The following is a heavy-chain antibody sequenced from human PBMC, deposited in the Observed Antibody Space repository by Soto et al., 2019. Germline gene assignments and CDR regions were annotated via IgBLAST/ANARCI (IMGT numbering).Heavy chain of an antibody. Sequence: EVKLVESGGGLVQPGGSLRISCKVSGFMFSDYAMTWVRQAPGKGLELVSSIGKSGSDRDYADSVKGPFTISRDNSENTVSLQMDSLKVEDTALYFCIKVRDYWCQGTQVTVS. V-gene: IGHV3-23*04. J-gene: IGHJ4*02. CDR3: IKVRDY. CDR2: IGKSGSDR. CDR1: GFMFSDYA.